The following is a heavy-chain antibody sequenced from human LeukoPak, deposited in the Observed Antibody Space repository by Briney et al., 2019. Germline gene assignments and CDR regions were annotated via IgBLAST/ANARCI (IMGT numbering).Heavy chain of an antibody. CDR3: ARDRSGDFDY. CDR2: IYSGGST. CDR1: GFTVSSNY. D-gene: IGHD2-8*02. Sequence: GGSLRLSCAASGFTVSSNYMSWVRQAPGRGLEWVSVIYSGGSTYYADSVKGRFTISRDNSKNTMYLQMNSLRAEDTAVYYCARDRSGDFDYWGQGTLVTVSS. J-gene: IGHJ4*02. V-gene: IGHV3-53*01.